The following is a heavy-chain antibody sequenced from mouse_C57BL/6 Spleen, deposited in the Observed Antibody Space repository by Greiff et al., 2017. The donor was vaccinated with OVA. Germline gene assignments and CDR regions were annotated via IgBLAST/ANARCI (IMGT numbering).Heavy chain of an antibody. J-gene: IGHJ2*01. CDR2: IWSGGST. CDR1: GFSLTSYG. D-gene: IGHD2-4*01. V-gene: IGHV2-2*01. CDR3: ARNTRLRQFDY. Sequence: VMLVESGPGLVQPSQSLSITCTVSGFSLTSYGVHWVRQSPGKGLEWLGVIWSGGSTDYNAAFISRLSISKDNSKSQVFFKMNSLQADDTAIYYCARNTRLRQFDYWGQGTTLTVSS.